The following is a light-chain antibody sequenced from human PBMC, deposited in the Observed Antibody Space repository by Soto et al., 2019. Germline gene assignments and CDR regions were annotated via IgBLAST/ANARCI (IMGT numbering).Light chain of an antibody. CDR3: MLFLGSAVWV. Sequence: QTVVTQEPSFSVSPGGTVTLTCGLTSGSVSPSYYPSWYQQTPGQGPRTLIYNTNTRSSGVPDRFSGSILGNKAALTITGAQADDESDYYCMLFLGSAVWVFGRGTKLTVL. CDR2: NTN. CDR1: SGSVSPSYY. J-gene: IGLJ3*02. V-gene: IGLV8-61*01.